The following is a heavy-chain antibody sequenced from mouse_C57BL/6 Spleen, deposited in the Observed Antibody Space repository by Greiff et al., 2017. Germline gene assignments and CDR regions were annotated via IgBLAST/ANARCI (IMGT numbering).Heavy chain of an antibody. CDR1: GYTFTDYN. CDR2: INPNNGGT. Sequence: DVKLVESGPELVKPGASVKMSCKASGYTFTDYNMHWVKQSHGKSLEWIGYINPNNGGTSYNQKFKGKATLTVNKSSSTAYMELRSLTSEDSAVYYCAREGYYGPFDYWGQGTTLTVSS. J-gene: IGHJ2*01. V-gene: IGHV1-22*01. CDR3: AREGYYGPFDY. D-gene: IGHD1-1*02.